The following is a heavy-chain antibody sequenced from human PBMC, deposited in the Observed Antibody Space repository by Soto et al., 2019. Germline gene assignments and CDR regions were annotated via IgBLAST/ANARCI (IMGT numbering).Heavy chain of an antibody. Sequence: GESLKISCKGSGYSFTSYWISWVRQMPGKGLEWMGRIDPSDSYTNYSPSFQGHVTISADKSISTAYLQWSSLKASDTAMYYCARRGGSEYYYDSSGYYYWGQVTRVTGS. V-gene: IGHV5-10-1*01. CDR2: IDPSDSYT. CDR3: ARRGGSEYYYDSSGYYY. D-gene: IGHD3-22*01. J-gene: IGHJ4*02. CDR1: GYSFTSYW.